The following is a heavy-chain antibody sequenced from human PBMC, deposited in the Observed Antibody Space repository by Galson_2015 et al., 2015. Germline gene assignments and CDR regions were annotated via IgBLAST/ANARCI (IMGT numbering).Heavy chain of an antibody. Sequence: SVKVSCKASGGTFSSYAISWVRQAPGQGLEWMGGIIPIFGTANYAQKFQGRVTITADESTSTAYMELSSLRSEDTAVYYCARGVHDYGDYYYGMDVWGQGTTVTVSS. CDR2: IIPIFGTA. CDR1: GGTFSSYA. J-gene: IGHJ6*02. V-gene: IGHV1-69*13. D-gene: IGHD4-17*01. CDR3: ARGVHDYGDYYYGMDV.